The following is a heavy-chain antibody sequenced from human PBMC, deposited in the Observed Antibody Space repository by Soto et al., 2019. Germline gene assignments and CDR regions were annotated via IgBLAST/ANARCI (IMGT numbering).Heavy chain of an antibody. CDR3: ARVRSSTSCYSPLYYYYCGMDV. Sequence: TLSLTCAVSVGSISSGKRWSWVGQPPGKGMECIWEIYHSGSTNYNPSLKSRVTISVDKSKNQFSLKLSSVTAADTAVYYCARVRSSTSCYSPLYYYYCGMDVWGQGTTVTDSS. CDR1: VGSISSGKR. V-gene: IGHV4-4*02. CDR2: IYHSGST. J-gene: IGHJ6*02. D-gene: IGHD2-2*01.